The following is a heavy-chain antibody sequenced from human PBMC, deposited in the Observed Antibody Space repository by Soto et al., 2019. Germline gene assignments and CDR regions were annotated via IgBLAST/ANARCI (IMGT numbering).Heavy chain of an antibody. CDR3: ATDQDFKADY. D-gene: IGHD3-3*01. J-gene: IGHJ4*02. CDR2: VSGSGGST. CDR1: GFTFSSYA. Sequence: GGSLRLSCAASGFTFSSYAMSWVRQAPGKGLEWISAVSGSGGSTYYADSVKGRFTISRDNSKDTLYLQMNNLRAEDTAVYYCATDQDFKADYWGQGTLVTVSS. V-gene: IGHV3-23*01.